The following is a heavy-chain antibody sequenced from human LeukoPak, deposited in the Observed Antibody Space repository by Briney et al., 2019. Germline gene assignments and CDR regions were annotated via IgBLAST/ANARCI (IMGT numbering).Heavy chain of an antibody. J-gene: IGHJ4*02. V-gene: IGHV3-30*18. D-gene: IGHD2-2*01. CDR2: ISYRGTNE. CDR1: GFTFSSYG. Sequence: PGRSLRLSCAASGFTFSSYGMHWVRQAPGKGLDWVAAISYRGTNEYYADSVKGRFTISRDNSKNTLYLQMNSLRAEDTAVYYCTKEVGPPDYWGQGTLVTVSS. CDR3: TKEVGPPDY.